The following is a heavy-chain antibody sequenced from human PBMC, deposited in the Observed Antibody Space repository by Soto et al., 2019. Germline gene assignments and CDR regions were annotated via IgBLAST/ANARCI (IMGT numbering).Heavy chain of an antibody. CDR2: IYRTGSA. Sequence: SETLSLTCAVSGGSFTSNNWWTWVRQPPGQGLEWIGEIYRTGSANYNPSLKSRVTISLDKSENQFSLKVTALTAADTAVYYCASRDPGTSVDYWGQGTLVTVSS. J-gene: IGHJ4*02. CDR3: ASRDPGTSVDY. CDR1: GGSFTSNNW. V-gene: IGHV4-4*02. D-gene: IGHD1-7*01.